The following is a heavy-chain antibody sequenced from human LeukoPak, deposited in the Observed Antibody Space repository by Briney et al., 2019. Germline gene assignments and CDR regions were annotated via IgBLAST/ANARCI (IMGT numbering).Heavy chain of an antibody. CDR3: ASGQFRYLDWFDP. D-gene: IGHD3-9*01. Sequence: ASVKVSCKASGYTFTSYYMHWVRQAPGQGLEWMGWINPNSGGTSYAQKFQGRVTMTRDTSISTAYMELSRLRSDDTAVYYCASGQFRYLDWFDPWGQGTLVTVSS. V-gene: IGHV1-2*02. J-gene: IGHJ5*02. CDR1: GYTFTSYY. CDR2: INPNSGGT.